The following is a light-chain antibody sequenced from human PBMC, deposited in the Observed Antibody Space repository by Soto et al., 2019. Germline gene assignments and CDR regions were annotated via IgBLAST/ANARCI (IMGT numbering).Light chain of an antibody. CDR3: SSYADTNNLV. V-gene: IGLV2-8*01. CDR2: EVN. J-gene: IGLJ2*01. CDR1: SSDIGGYNF. Sequence: QSALPQPPSASGSPGQSVTISCTGTSSDIGGYNFVSWYQQHPGKAPKLMIDEVNKRPSGVPDRFSGSKSSNTASLTVSGLQAEDEADYYCSSYADTNNLVFGGGTKLTVL.